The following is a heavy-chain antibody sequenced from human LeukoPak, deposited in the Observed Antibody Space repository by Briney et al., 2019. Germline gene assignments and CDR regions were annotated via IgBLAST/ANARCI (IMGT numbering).Heavy chain of an antibody. Sequence: ASVKVSCKASGGTFSSYALTWVRQAPGQGLEWMGGIMSMFGTAKYAQKFQGRVTITADESTSTAYMELSSLRSEDTAVYYCARGREIPAIGLDYWGQGTLVTVSS. CDR1: GGTFSSYA. D-gene: IGHD5-18*01. V-gene: IGHV1-69*13. CDR3: ARGREIPAIGLDY. CDR2: IMSMFGTA. J-gene: IGHJ4*02.